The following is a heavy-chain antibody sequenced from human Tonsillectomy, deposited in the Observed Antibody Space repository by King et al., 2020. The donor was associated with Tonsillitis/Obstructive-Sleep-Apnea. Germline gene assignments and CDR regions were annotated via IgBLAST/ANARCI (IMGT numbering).Heavy chain of an antibody. V-gene: IGHV1-18*01. J-gene: IGHJ4*02. Sequence: VQLVESGAEVKKPGASVKVSCTASGYTFTTYGISWVRQAPGQGLEWMGWISAYNGDTNHAQKLQGRVTMTTDTSTSTAYMEVRSLRSDDTAVYYCAIDSMMRYYVIIGYSTFDYWGQGTLFTVSS. CDR3: AIDSMMRYYVIIGYSTFDY. D-gene: IGHD3-22*01. CDR2: ISAYNGDT. CDR1: GYTFTTYG.